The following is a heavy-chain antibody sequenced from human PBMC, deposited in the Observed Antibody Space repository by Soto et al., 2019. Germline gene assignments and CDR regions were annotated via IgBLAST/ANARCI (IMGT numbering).Heavy chain of an antibody. CDR2: IRYDGSNK. V-gene: IGHV3-33*01. J-gene: IGHJ6*03. Sequence: GGSLRLSCAASGFTFSSYGMHWVRQALGKGLEWVAVIRYDGSNKYYADSVKGRFTISRDNSKNTLYLQMNSLRAEDTAVYYCAREIDGSGAGCYYCYYMDVWGKGTTVTVSS. D-gene: IGHD3-10*01. CDR1: GFTFSSYG. CDR3: AREIDGSGAGCYYCYYMDV.